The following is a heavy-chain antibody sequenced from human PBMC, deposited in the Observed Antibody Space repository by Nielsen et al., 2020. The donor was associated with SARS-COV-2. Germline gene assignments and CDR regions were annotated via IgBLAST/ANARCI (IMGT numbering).Heavy chain of an antibody. V-gene: IGHV3-30*04. J-gene: IGHJ6*02. CDR1: GFTFSPYA. Sequence: GESLKISCAASGFTFSPYAMHWVRQAPGKGLDWVAVISYDGSNNFYADSVKGRFTVSRDNSKNTLYLQMNSLGADDTAIYYCTRRVAGGTMDVWGQGTTATVSS. D-gene: IGHD6-19*01. CDR2: ISYDGSNN. CDR3: TRRVAGGTMDV.